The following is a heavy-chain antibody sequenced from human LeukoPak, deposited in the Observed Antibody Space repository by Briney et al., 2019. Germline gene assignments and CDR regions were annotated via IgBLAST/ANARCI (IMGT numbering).Heavy chain of an antibody. CDR1: GGSISSYY. CDR2: IYYSGST. J-gene: IGHJ4*02. D-gene: IGHD1-26*01. V-gene: IGHV4-59*01. CDR3: AGGGTTTLYDY. Sequence: PSETLSLTCTVSGGSISSYYWSWIRQPPGKGLEWIGYIYYSGSTNYNPSLKSRVTISVDTSKNQFSLKLSSVTAADTAVYYCAGGGTTTLYDYWGQGTLVTVSS.